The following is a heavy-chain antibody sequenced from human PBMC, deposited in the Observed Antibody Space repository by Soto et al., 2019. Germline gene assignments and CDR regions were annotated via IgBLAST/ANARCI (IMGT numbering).Heavy chain of an antibody. Sequence: EAQLLESGGDLVQPGGSLRLSCAASGFTFSSYAMSWVRQAPGKGLEWVSAISGSGGSTYYADSVKGRFTISRDNSKNTVFLQMNSLRADDTAVYYSSGLRRWVGATSDRAFDLWGQGTMVTVSS. D-gene: IGHD1-26*01. V-gene: IGHV3-23*01. CDR1: GFTFSSYA. CDR3: SGLRRWVGATSDRAFDL. J-gene: IGHJ3*01. CDR2: ISGSGGST.